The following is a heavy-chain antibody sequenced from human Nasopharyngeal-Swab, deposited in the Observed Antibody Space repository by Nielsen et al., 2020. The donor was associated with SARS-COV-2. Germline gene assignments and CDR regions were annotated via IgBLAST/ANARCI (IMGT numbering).Heavy chain of an antibody. CDR2: INPSGGST. Sequence: ASVKVSCKASGYTFTSYYMHWVRQAPGQGLEWMGIINPSGGSTSYAQKFQGRVTMTRDTSTSTVYMELSSLRSEDTAVYYCAIILNGYIVGAADAFDIWGQGTMVTVSS. J-gene: IGHJ3*02. CDR3: AIILNGYIVGAADAFDI. V-gene: IGHV1-46*01. CDR1: GYTFTSYY. D-gene: IGHD1-26*01.